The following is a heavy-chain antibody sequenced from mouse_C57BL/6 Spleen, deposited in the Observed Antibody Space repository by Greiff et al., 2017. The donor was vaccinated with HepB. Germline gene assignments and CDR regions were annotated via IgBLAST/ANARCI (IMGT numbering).Heavy chain of an antibody. V-gene: IGHV1-18*01. D-gene: IGHD2-4*01. J-gene: IGHJ4*01. Sequence: EVQLQQSGPELVKPGASVKIPCKASGYTFTDYNMDWVKQSHGKSLEWIGDINPNNGGTIYNQKFKGKATLTVDKSSSTAYMELRSLTSEDTAVYYCAIFPLYDYDEGYYAMDYWGQGTSVTVSS. CDR1: GYTFTDYN. CDR3: AIFPLYDYDEGYYAMDY. CDR2: INPNNGGT.